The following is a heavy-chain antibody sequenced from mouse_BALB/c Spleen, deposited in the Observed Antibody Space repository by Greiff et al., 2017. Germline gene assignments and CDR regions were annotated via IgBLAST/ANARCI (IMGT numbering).Heavy chain of an antibody. CDR2: INSNGGST. V-gene: IGHV5-6-3*01. CDR3: ARDWTYYDYDWAMDY. D-gene: IGHD2-4*01. J-gene: IGHJ4*01. Sequence: EVKLMESGGGLVQPGGSLKLSCAASGFTFSSYGMSWVRQTPDKRLELVATINSNGGSTYYPDSVKGRFTISRDNAKNTLYLQMSSLKSEDTAMYYCARDWTYYDYDWAMDYWGQGTSVTVSS. CDR1: GFTFSSYG.